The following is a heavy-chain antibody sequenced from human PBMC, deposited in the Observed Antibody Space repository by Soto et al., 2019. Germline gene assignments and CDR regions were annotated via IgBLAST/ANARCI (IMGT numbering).Heavy chain of an antibody. CDR3: ARSETGGDGALDV. V-gene: IGHV1-46*03. CDR1: GYTFTNYY. J-gene: IGHJ3*01. D-gene: IGHD3-16*01. CDR2: INPSGGGP. Sequence: QVQLMQSGAEVKQPGASVKVSCKASGYTFTNYYMHWVRQVPGQGLEWMGIINPSGGGPAHAQNFRGKLTTTSDTSTTTTYMEPNSLRSEDTAGYFCARSETGGDGALDVWGQGTMVTVSS.